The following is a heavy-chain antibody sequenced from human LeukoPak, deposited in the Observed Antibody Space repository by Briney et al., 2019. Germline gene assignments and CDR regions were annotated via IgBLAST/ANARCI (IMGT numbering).Heavy chain of an antibody. V-gene: IGHV3-11*04. CDR2: ISSSGSTI. CDR1: GFTFSDYY. J-gene: IGHJ4*02. D-gene: IGHD5-12*01. CDR3: ARARGYSGYDWGGFDY. Sequence: GGSLRLSCAASGFTFSDYYMSWIRQAPGKGLEWVSYISSSGSTIYYADSVKGRFTISRENAKNSLYLQMNSLRAGDTAVYYCARARGYSGYDWGGFDYWGQGTLVTVSS.